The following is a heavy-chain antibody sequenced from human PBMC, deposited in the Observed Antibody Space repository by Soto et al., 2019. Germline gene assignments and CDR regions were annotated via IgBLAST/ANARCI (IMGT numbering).Heavy chain of an antibody. CDR2: IYYSGST. CDR1: GGSVSSANYY. CDR3: VRDSENTEMRAFDI. D-gene: IGHD2-2*02. V-gene: IGHV4-61*01. Sequence: PSETLSLTCTVSGGSVSSANYYWNWIRKPPGKGLEWIGYIYYSGSTNYNPSLKSRVTISVDTSKHQFSLKLNSVTAADTAVYYCVRDSENTEMRAFDIWGQGTMVTVSS. J-gene: IGHJ3*02.